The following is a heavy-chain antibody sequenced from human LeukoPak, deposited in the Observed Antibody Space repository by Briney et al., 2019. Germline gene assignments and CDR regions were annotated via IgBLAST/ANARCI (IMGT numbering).Heavy chain of an antibody. J-gene: IGHJ4*02. CDR1: GGSFSGYY. CDR2: INHSGST. Sequence: PSETLSLTCAVYGGSFSGYYWSWIRQPPGKGLEWIGEINHSGSTNYNPSLKSRVTISVDTSKNQFSLKLSSVTAADTAVYYCASDSTGGRNYWGQGTLVTVSP. V-gene: IGHV4-34*01. D-gene: IGHD2-8*02. CDR3: ASDSTGGRNY.